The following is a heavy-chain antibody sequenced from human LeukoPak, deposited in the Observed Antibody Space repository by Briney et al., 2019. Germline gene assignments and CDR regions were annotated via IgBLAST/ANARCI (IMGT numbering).Heavy chain of an antibody. D-gene: IGHD2-2*01. CDR3: ARGAGHCSSTSCSPRAFDI. CDR1: GFTFSSYS. J-gene: IGHJ3*02. Sequence: PGGSLRLSCAASGFTFSSYSMNWVRQAPGKGLEWVSSISSSSSYIYYGDSVKGRFTISRDNAKNSLYLQMNSLRAEDTAVYYCARGAGHCSSTSCSPRAFDIWGQGTMVTVSS. CDR2: ISSSSSYI. V-gene: IGHV3-21*01.